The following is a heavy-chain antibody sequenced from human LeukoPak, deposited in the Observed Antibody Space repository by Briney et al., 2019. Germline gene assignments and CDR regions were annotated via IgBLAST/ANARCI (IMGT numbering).Heavy chain of an antibody. Sequence: GGSLRLSCAASGFTFSSYAMSWVRQAPGKGLGWVSAISGSGGSTYYADSVKGRFTISRDNSKNSLYLQMNSLRTEDTALYYCAKDSSTFGAIDYWGQGTLVTVSS. J-gene: IGHJ4*02. CDR1: GFTFSSYA. CDR3: AKDSSTFGAIDY. V-gene: IGHV3-23*01. D-gene: IGHD3-3*01. CDR2: ISGSGGST.